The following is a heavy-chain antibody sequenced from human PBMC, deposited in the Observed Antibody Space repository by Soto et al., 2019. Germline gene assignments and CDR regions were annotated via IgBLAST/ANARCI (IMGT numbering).Heavy chain of an antibody. D-gene: IGHD3-10*01. V-gene: IGHV4-59*12. CDR2: IYHIGTT. CDR1: GDSMSPFY. J-gene: IGHJ6*02. Sequence: SETLSLTCTVSGDSMSPFYWSWIRQPPGKGLEWIGYIYHIGTTTYNPSLESRVTISVDTSKDQFSLKLSSVTAADTAVYYCAQGEDGLYYYYGMDVWGQGTTVTVSS. CDR3: AQGEDGLYYYYGMDV.